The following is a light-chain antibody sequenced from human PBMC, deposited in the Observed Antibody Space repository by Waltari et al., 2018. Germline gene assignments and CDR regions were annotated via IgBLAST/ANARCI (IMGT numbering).Light chain of an antibody. Sequence: DIQMTQSPSTLSASVGDRVTITCRASQSINDWLAWYQQKPGKAPKLLIYDASTLESGVPSRFSGSGSGTEFTLTISSLQPDDFATYYCQQYNDWSTFGQGTKLEI. CDR3: QQYNDWST. CDR1: QSINDW. CDR2: DAS. V-gene: IGKV1-5*01. J-gene: IGKJ2*01.